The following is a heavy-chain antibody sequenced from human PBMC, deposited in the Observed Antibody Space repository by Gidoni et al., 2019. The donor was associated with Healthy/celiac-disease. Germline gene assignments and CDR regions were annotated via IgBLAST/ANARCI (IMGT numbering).Heavy chain of an antibody. J-gene: IGHJ3*02. D-gene: IGHD1-26*01. Sequence: QVQLVKSGAEVKKPGASVKVSCKAYGYTFTSYYMPWVRQAPGHGLEWMGIINPSGGSTSYAQKFQGRVTMTRDTSTSTVYMELSSLRSEDTAVYYCARPGGELHPRTHAFDIWGQGTMVTVSS. CDR3: ARPGGELHPRTHAFDI. CDR1: GYTFTSYY. CDR2: INPSGGST. V-gene: IGHV1-46*01.